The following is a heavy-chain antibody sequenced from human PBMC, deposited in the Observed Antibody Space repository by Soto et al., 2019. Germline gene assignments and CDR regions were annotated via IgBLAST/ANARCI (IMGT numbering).Heavy chain of an antibody. D-gene: IGHD6-13*01. Sequence: ASVKVSCKASGYTFTTYGISWVRQAPGQGLEWMGWISAYSGSTKFAQKLQGRVTMTTDTSTTTAYMELRSLTSDDTAVYYCARDFTKSSSWDSYFEYWGQGTLVTVSS. J-gene: IGHJ4*02. V-gene: IGHV1-18*01. CDR1: GYTFTTYG. CDR2: ISAYSGST. CDR3: ARDFTKSSSWDSYFEY.